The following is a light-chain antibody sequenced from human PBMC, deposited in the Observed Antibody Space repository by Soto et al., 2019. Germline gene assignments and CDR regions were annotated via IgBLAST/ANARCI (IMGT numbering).Light chain of an antibody. CDR1: SSSVGGYNY. V-gene: IGLV2-14*01. Sequence: HSALTHPATVAGSPRQSITISYTGTSSSVGGYNYVSWYQQHPGKAPKLMIYEVSNRPSGVSNRFSGSKSGNTASLTISGLQAEDEADYYCSSYTSSSTYVFGTGTKVTVL. CDR2: EVS. J-gene: IGLJ1*01. CDR3: SSYTSSSTYV.